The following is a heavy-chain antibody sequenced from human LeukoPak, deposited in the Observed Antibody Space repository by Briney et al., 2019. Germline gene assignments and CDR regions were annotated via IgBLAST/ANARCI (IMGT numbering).Heavy chain of an antibody. J-gene: IGHJ4*02. CDR1: GFTFSSYG. CDR3: AKDSSGWYRNPGYFDY. D-gene: IGHD6-19*01. Sequence: QTGGSLRLSCAASGFTFSSYGMHWVRQAPGKGLEWVAFIRYDGSNKYYADSVKGRFTISRDNSKNTLYLQMNSLRAEDTAVYYCAKDSSGWYRNPGYFDYWGQGTLVTVSS. CDR2: IRYDGSNK. V-gene: IGHV3-30*02.